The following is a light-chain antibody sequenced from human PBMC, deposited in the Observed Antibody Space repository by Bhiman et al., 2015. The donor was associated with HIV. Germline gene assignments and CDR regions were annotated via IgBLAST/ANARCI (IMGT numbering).Light chain of an antibody. CDR3: SSYGGTTNWGA. V-gene: IGLV2-8*01. CDR2: EVN. CDR1: SSDVGVYNL. Sequence: QTVLTQPPSASGSRGQSVIISCTGTSSDVGVYNLVSWYQHHPGKAPKLIIYEVNKRPSGVPARFSGSKSGNTASLTVSGLQDEDEADYYCSSYGGTTNWGAFGGGTKLTVL. J-gene: IGLJ2*01.